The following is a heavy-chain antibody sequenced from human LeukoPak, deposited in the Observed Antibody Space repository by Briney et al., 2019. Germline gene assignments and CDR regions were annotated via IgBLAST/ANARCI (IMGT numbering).Heavy chain of an antibody. V-gene: IGHV1-2*02. CDR2: INPNSGGT. Sequence: ASVKVSCKASGYTFTGYYMHWVRQAPGQGLEWMEWINPNSGGTNYAQKFQGRVTMTRDTSISTAYMELSRLRSDDTAVYYCARALTMVRGVIIVPEADYWGQGTLVTVSS. J-gene: IGHJ4*02. D-gene: IGHD3-10*01. CDR3: ARALTMVRGVIIVPEADY. CDR1: GYTFTGYY.